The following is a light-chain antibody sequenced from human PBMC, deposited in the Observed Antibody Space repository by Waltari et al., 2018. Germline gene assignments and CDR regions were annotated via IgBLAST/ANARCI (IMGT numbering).Light chain of an antibody. CDR3: QQYFSTPFT. CDR2: WAS. V-gene: IGKV4-1*01. J-gene: IGKJ2*01. CDR1: QSVFDNSGNHNS. Sequence: DIVMTQSPDSLTVSLGERATINCKSSQSVFDNSGNHNSLAWYQQKPGQPPNLLISWASARESGVPARFSGRGSGADFTLTISSLRAEDVAVYYCQQYFSTPFTFGQGTRLDIK.